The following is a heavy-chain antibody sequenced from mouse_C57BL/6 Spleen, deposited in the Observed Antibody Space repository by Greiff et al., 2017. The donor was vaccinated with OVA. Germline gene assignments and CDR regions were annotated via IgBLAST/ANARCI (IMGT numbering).Heavy chain of an antibody. CDR3: ARFRGKGDYYAMDY. V-gene: IGHV1-69*01. D-gene: IGHD1-3*01. J-gene: IGHJ4*01. CDR1: GYTFTSYW. Sequence: QVQLKQPGAELVMPGASVKLSCKASGYTFTSYWMHWVKQRPGQGLEWIGEIDPSDSYTNYNQKFKGKSTLTVDKSSSTAYMQLSSLTSEDSAVYYCARFRGKGDYYAMDYWGQGTSVTVSS. CDR2: IDPSDSYT.